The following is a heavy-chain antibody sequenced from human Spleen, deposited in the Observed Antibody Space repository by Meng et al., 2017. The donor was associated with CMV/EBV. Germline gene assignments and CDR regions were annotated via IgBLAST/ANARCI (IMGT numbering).Heavy chain of an antibody. J-gene: IGHJ4*02. V-gene: IGHV4-34*01. CDR3: ARGLDRRYSGGWYGR. CDR2: INHSGST. D-gene: IGHD6-19*01. CDR1: GGSFSGYY. Sequence: GSLRLSCAVYGGSFSGYYWSWIRQPPGKGLEWIGEINHSGSTNYNPSLKSRVTISVDTSKNQFSLKLSSVTAADTAVYYCARGLDRRYSGGWYGRWGQGTLVTVSS.